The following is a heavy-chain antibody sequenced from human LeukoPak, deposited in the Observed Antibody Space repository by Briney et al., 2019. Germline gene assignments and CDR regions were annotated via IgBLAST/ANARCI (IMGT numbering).Heavy chain of an antibody. CDR2: IYYSGYSGTT. J-gene: IGHJ3*02. CDR3: ARGPYYGDNDAFDI. Sequence: SETLSLTCTVSGDSISSYYWTWIRQPPGKGLEWIGYIYYSGYSGTTNYNPSLNSRVTISVDTSKNQFSLKLSSVTAADTAVYYCARGPYYGDNDAFDIWGQGTMVTVSS. D-gene: IGHD4-23*01. CDR1: GDSISSYY. V-gene: IGHV4-59*01.